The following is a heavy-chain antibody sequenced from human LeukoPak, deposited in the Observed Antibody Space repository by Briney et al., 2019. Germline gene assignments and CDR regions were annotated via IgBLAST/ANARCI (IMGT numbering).Heavy chain of an antibody. CDR1: GGSISSSSYY. Sequence: SETLSLTCTVSGGSISSSSYYWGWIRQPPGKGLEWIGSIYYSGSTYYNPSLKSRVTISVDTSKNQFSLKLSSVTAADTAVYYCARHRIVTLWGSYRHRYYFDYWGQGTLVTVSS. D-gene: IGHD3-16*02. V-gene: IGHV4-39*01. J-gene: IGHJ4*02. CDR2: IYYSGST. CDR3: ARHRIVTLWGSYRHRYYFDY.